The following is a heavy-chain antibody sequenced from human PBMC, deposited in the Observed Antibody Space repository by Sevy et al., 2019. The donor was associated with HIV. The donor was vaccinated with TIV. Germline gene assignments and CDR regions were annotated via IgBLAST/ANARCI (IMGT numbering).Heavy chain of an antibody. J-gene: IGHJ4*02. V-gene: IGHV3-23*01. D-gene: IGHD2-2*02. CDR2: ISGSGGST. CDR1: GFTFSSYA. Sequence: GGSLRLSCAASGFTFSSYAMSWVRQAPGKGLEWVSAISGSGGSTYYADSVKGRFTISRDNSKNTLYLQMNSLRAEETAVYYCANTYCSSTSCYNWGQGTLVTVSS. CDR3: ANTYCSSTSCYN.